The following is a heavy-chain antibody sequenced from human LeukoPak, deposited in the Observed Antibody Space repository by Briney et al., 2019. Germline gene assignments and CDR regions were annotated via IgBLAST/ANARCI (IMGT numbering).Heavy chain of an antibody. CDR2: ISGDGGST. D-gene: IGHD3-16*02. CDR1: GFTFDAYA. CDR3: GKGRLGELSL. J-gene: IGHJ4*02. V-gene: IGHV3-43*02. Sequence: GGSLRLSCAASGFTFDAYAMHWVRQTPGKGLEWVSLISGDGGSTYYVDSVKGRFTISRDNSKNSLYLQMNSLRTEDTALYYCGKGRLGELSLWGQGTLVTVSS.